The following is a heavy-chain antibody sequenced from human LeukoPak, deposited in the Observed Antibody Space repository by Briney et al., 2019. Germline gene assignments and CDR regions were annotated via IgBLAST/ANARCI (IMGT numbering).Heavy chain of an antibody. CDR1: GGSISSYY. Sequence: KTSETLSLTCTVSGGSISSYYWSWIRQPPGKGLEWIGYIYYSGSTNYNPSLKSRVTISVDTSKNQFSLKLSSVTAADTAVYYCARYIVATIWEYYYYYYMDVWGKGTTVTVSS. D-gene: IGHD5-12*01. V-gene: IGHV4-59*12. CDR2: IYYSGST. CDR3: ARYIVATIWEYYYYYYMDV. J-gene: IGHJ6*03.